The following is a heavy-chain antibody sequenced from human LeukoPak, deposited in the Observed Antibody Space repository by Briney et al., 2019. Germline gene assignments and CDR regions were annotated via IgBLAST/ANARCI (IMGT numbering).Heavy chain of an antibody. CDR2: IFSNGDT. V-gene: IGHV3-53*01. D-gene: IGHD5-24*01. J-gene: IGHJ4*02. Sequence: GWSLRLSCTASEFTVSRNYMLWVRQAPGKGLEWVSLIFSNGDTHYADSVKGRFTISRDTSKNTVSLQTNSLRVEDTAMYYCTRDQMNYWGQGTLVTVSS. CDR3: TRDQMNY. CDR1: EFTVSRNY.